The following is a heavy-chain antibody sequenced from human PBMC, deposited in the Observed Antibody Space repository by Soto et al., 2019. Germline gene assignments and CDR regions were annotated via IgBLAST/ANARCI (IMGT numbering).Heavy chain of an antibody. CDR3: ARYCTNGVCTYYYGMDV. J-gene: IGHJ6*02. CDR2: IIPIFGTA. CDR1: RGTFSSYA. V-gene: IGHV1-69*13. D-gene: IGHD2-8*01. Sequence: ASVKVSCKASRGTFSSYAISWVRQAPGQGLEWMGGIIPIFGTANYAQKFQGRVTITADESTSTAYMELSSLRSEDTAVYYCARYCTNGVCTYYYGMDVWGQGTTVTVSS.